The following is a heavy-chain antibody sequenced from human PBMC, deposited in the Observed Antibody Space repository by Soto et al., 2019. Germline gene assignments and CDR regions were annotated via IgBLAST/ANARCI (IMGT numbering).Heavy chain of an antibody. Sequence: GASVKVSCKASGYTFTSYYMHWVRQAPGQGLEWMGIINPSGDSTIYAQKFQGRVTMTTDTSTSTVYMDLSSLRSEDTAVYYCASWWVGDTTMITSPYYFHYGMDVWGQGTTVTVSS. CDR1: GYTFTSYY. J-gene: IGHJ6*02. CDR2: INPSGDST. V-gene: IGHV1-46*01. D-gene: IGHD5-18*01. CDR3: ASWWVGDTTMITSPYYFHYGMDV.